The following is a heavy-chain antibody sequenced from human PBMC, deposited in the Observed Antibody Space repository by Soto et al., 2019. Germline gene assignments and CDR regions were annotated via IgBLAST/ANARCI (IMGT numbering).Heavy chain of an antibody. D-gene: IGHD6-19*01. CDR2: ISTSSSYI. CDR1: GFTFSSYS. Sequence: EVQLVESGGGLVKPGGSLRLSCAASGFTFSSYSMNWVRQAPGKGLEWVSSISTSSSYIHYADSVKGRFTISRYNAKNSMYWQMNSLRAEDTAVYYCARGGSGRYEDVDYWGQGTLVTVSS. V-gene: IGHV3-21*01. CDR3: ARGGSGRYEDVDY. J-gene: IGHJ4*02.